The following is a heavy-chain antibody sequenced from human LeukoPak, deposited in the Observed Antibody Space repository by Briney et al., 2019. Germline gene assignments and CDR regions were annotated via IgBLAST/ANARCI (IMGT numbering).Heavy chain of an antibody. Sequence: GGSLRLSCAASGFTFSSDAMSWVRQAPGKGLEWVSAISGSGGSTYYADSVKGRFTISGDNAKNTLYLQMNSLRAEDTAVYYCARVGDYGSGFGFWGQGTLVTVSS. CDR3: ARVGDYGSGFGF. CDR2: ISGSGGST. V-gene: IGHV3-23*01. CDR1: GFTFSSDA. J-gene: IGHJ4*02. D-gene: IGHD3-10*01.